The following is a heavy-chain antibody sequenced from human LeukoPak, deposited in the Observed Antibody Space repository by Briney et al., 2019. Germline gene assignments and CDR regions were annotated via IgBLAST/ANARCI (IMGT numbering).Heavy chain of an antibody. J-gene: IGHJ4*02. V-gene: IGHV3-21*01. D-gene: IGHD6-6*01. CDR1: GFPFSGYS. CDR3: AREFEYSTSGAGY. CDR2: MSILSGIT. Sequence: GGSLKLSCAGSGFPFSGYSMNWVRQTPGKGLEWVSSMSILSGITYYAESVKGRFTVSRDNAKNLLHLQMNSLRVEDTAIYYCAREFEYSTSGAGYWGQGTLVTVSS.